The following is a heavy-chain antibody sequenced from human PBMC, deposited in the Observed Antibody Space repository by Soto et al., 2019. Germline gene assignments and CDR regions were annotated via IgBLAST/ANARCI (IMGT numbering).Heavy chain of an antibody. J-gene: IGHJ3*01. CDR1: GFTFSYYW. V-gene: IGHV3-74*01. CDR3: ARGDRGAFDL. D-gene: IGHD1-26*01. CDR2: IHSDGSST. Sequence: EVQLVESGGGLVRPGGSLRLSCAASGFTFSYYWMHWVRQAPGKVLVWVSRIHSDGSSTTYADFVKGRFIISRDNARNTVDLHMNSVRVEDTAVYYCARGDRGAFDLWGQGTVVTVSS.